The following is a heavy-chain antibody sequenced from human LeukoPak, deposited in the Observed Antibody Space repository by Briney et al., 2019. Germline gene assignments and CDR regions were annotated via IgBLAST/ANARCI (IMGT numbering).Heavy chain of an antibody. Sequence: GRSLRLSCAASGFTFDDYAMHWVWQAPGKSPEWVSGISWNSGSIGYADSVKGRFTISRDNAKNSLYLQMNSLRAEDMALYYCAKTPGNELVPGDYFDYWGQGTQVTVSS. J-gene: IGHJ4*02. V-gene: IGHV3-9*03. CDR1: GFTFDDYA. CDR2: ISWNSGSI. CDR3: AKTPGNELVPGDYFDY. D-gene: IGHD6-13*01.